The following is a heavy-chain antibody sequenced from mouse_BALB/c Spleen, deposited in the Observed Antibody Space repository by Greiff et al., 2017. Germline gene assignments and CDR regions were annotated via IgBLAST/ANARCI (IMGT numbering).Heavy chain of an antibody. J-gene: IGHJ3*01. CDR1: GFTFSSYT. CDR3: TRDTGTGERFAY. CDR2: ISSGGSYT. D-gene: IGHD4-1*01. Sequence: EVQLQESGGGLVKPGGSLKLSCAASGFTFSSYTMSWVRQTPEKRLEWVATISSGGSYTYYPDSVKGRFTISRDNAKNTLYLQMSSLTSEDTAMYYCTRDTGTGERFAYWGQGTLVTVSA. V-gene: IGHV5-6-4*01.